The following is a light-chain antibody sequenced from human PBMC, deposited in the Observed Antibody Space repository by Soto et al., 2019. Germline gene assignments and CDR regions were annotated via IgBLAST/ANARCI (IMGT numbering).Light chain of an antibody. J-gene: IGKJ2*01. V-gene: IGKV1-39*01. CDR2: AAS. CDR1: QPISNY. CDR3: QQSYNTPYT. Sequence: DIQMTQSPSSLSASLGDRVSITCRASQPISNYLHWYQQKPGKAPKLLIYAASSLKGGVPSKFSGSGSGTDFTLTISSLQPEDFATYFCQQSYNTPYTFGQGTILEIK.